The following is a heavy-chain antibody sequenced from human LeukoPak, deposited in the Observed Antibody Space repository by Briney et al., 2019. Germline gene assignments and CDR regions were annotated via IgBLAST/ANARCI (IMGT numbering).Heavy chain of an antibody. J-gene: IGHJ4*02. CDR3: ARGYSSSWPPDY. CDR1: GFTVSSNY. V-gene: IGHV3-21*01. D-gene: IGHD6-13*01. Sequence: PGGSLRLSCAASGFTVSSNYMSWVRQAPGKGLEWVSSISSSSSYIYYADSVKGRFTISRDNAKNSLYLQMNSLRAEDTAVYYCARGYSSSWPPDYWGQGTLVTVSS. CDR2: ISSSSSYI.